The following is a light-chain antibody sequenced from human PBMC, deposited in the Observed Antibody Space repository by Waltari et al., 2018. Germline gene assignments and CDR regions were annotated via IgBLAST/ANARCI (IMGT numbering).Light chain of an antibody. V-gene: IGKV1-5*01. Sequence: DIQMTQSPSTLSASVGNRVNITCRASQSIRGWLAWYQQKPGKAPKVLIYDASTLESGVSSRFSGSGSGTEFTLTINGLQPDDFATYYCQHYNNYSFGQGTRVEIK. CDR3: QHYNNYS. CDR1: QSIRGW. J-gene: IGKJ1*01. CDR2: DAS.